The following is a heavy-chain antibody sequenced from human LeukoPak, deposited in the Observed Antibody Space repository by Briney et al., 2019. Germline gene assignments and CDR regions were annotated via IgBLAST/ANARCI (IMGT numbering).Heavy chain of an antibody. D-gene: IGHD6-13*01. CDR2: ISSSSSYI. J-gene: IGHJ5*02. V-gene: IGHV3-21*01. CDR1: GFTFSSYS. Sequence: GGSLRLSCAASGFTFSSYSMNWVRQAPGKGLEWVSSISSSSSYIYYADSVKGRFTISRDNAKNSLYLQMNSLRAEDTAVYYCARDRWTRYSSSWYNWFDPWGQGTLVTVSS. CDR3: ARDRWTRYSSSWYNWFDP.